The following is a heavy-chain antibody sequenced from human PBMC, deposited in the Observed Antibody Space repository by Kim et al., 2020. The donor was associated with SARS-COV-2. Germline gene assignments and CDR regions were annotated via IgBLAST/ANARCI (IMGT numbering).Heavy chain of an antibody. V-gene: IGHV6-1*01. J-gene: IGHJ3*02. Sequence: YAVSVNSRLTITPDTSKKQISLQLNTVTPEDTTVYYCARDHLRLFLAFDIWGQGTMVTVSS. CDR3: ARDHLRLFLAFDI. D-gene: IGHD5-18*01.